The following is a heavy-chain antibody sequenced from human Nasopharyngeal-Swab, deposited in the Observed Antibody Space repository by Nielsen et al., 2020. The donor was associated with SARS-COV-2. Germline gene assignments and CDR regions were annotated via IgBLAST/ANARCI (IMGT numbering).Heavy chain of an antibody. CDR2: IYSGGST. J-gene: IGHJ4*02. CDR3: ARDLGHSGYDLYDY. V-gene: IGHV3-53*01. D-gene: IGHD5-12*01. Sequence: GESLKISCAASGFTVSSNYMSWVRQAPGKGLEWVSVIYSGGSTYYADSVKGRFTISRDNAKNSLYLQMNSLRAEDTAVYYCARDLGHSGYDLYDYWGQGTLVTVSS. CDR1: GFTVSSNY.